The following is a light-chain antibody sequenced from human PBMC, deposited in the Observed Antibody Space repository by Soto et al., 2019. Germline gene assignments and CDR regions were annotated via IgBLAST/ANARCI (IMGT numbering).Light chain of an antibody. CDR3: SSYSSTSTRRL. CDR2: DVT. CDR1: SKEIGGYNY. Sequence: QSALAQPASVSGSPGQSVTLPLTGNSKEIGGYNYVSWYQQFPGKAPKLIIYDVTNRPSGVSFRFSGSKSGNTASLTISGLQAEDEAGYHCSSYSSTSTRRLFGAGTKVTVL. V-gene: IGLV2-14*03. J-gene: IGLJ1*01.